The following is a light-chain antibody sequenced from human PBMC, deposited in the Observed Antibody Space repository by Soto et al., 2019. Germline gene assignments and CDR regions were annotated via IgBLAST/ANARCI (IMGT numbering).Light chain of an antibody. J-gene: IGKJ5*01. CDR2: GVS. V-gene: IGKV3-20*01. Sequence: EIVLTQSPGTLSLSPGERAPPSCRASQSVGRRYLAWYQQKPGQAPRLLISGVSKRATGIPDRFSGDGSGTDFTLTISRLEPEDFAVYYCQQYGSSPTFGQGTRLEIK. CDR1: QSVGRRY. CDR3: QQYGSSPT.